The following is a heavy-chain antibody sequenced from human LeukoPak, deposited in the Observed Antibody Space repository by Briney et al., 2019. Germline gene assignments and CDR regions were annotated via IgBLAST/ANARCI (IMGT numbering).Heavy chain of an antibody. D-gene: IGHD1/OR15-1a*01. J-gene: IGHJ3*02. V-gene: IGHV3-48*03. CDR3: ARGQTGTLDAFDI. Sequence: PGGSLRLSCAASGFTFSSYEMNWVRQAPGKGLEWVSYISSSGGTIFYADSVKGRFTISSDNAKNSLYLQMNSLRAEDTAVYYCARGQTGTLDAFDIWGQGTMVTVSS. CDR2: ISSSGGTI. CDR1: GFTFSSYE.